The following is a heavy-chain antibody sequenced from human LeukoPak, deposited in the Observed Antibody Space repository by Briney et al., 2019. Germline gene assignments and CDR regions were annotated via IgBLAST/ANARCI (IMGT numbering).Heavy chain of an antibody. CDR3: ASAIFGVVLYDAFDI. CDR2: ISAYNGNT. CDR1: GYTFTSYG. V-gene: IGHV1-18*01. J-gene: IGHJ3*02. Sequence: GASVKVSCKASGYTFTSYGISWVRQAPGQGLEWMGWISAYNGNTNYAQKFQGRVTITRNTSISTAYMELSSLRSEDTAVYYCASAIFGVVLYDAFDIWGQGTMVTVSS. D-gene: IGHD3-3*01.